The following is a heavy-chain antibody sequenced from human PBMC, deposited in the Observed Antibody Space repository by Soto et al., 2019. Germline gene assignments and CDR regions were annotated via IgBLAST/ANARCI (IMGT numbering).Heavy chain of an antibody. Sequence: ASVKASCEDSGYTFTGYYMHWVLQASGQGLEWMGWINPNSGGTNYAQKFQGWVTMTRDTSISTAYMELSRLRSDDTAVYYCARDVYSLGFIDVRAQGTTVTVSS. V-gene: IGHV1-2*04. D-gene: IGHD2-21*01. CDR2: INPNSGGT. J-gene: IGHJ6*01. CDR3: ARDVYSLGFIDV. CDR1: GYTFTGYY.